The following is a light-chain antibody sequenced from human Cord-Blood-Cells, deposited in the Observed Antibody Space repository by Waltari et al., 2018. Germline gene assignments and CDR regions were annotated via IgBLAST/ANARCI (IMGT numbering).Light chain of an antibody. Sequence: SPRQSITISCTGTSSDVGSYNLVSWYQQHPGKAPKLMIYEGSKRPSGVSNRFSGSKSGNTASLTISGLQAEDEADYYCCSYAGSSTYVFGTGTKVTVL. CDR2: EGS. CDR1: SSDVGSYNL. J-gene: IGLJ1*01. CDR3: CSYAGSSTYV. V-gene: IGLV2-23*01.